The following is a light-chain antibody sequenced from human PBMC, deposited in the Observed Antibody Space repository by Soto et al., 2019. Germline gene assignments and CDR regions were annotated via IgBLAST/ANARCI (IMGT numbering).Light chain of an antibody. V-gene: IGKV3-20*01. CDR3: QHYANSPPEYT. J-gene: IGKJ3*01. CDR2: GAS. Sequence: EIVLTQSPGTLSLSPGERATLSCRASQSVSSSFLAWYQQRPGQAPRLLIFGASYRATGIPDRFSGSGSGTDFTLTISILEPDDFGVYYCQHYANSPPEYTFGPGTNVDSK. CDR1: QSVSSSF.